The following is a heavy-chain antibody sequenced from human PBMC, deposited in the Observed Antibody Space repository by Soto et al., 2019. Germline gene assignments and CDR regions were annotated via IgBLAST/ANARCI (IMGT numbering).Heavy chain of an antibody. D-gene: IGHD6-6*01. Sequence: PSETLSLTCTVSGASISGYYWSWIRKSAGKGLEWIGYIYSNGDTYYNPSLKSRVTISVDTSKNQFSLNLTSVTAADTAVYYCARRGGSSSGYYYYAMDVWGQGTTVTVSS. CDR1: GASISGYY. V-gene: IGHV4-59*06. CDR2: IYSNGDT. CDR3: ARRGGSSSGYYYYAMDV. J-gene: IGHJ6*02.